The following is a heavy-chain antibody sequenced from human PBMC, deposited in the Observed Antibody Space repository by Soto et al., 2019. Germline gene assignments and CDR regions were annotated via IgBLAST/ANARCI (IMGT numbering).Heavy chain of an antibody. D-gene: IGHD1-7*01. CDR2: IYYSGST. CDR1: GGSISSYY. CDR3: ARRYGTTFDY. J-gene: IGHJ4*02. V-gene: IGHV4-59*01. Sequence: SETLSLTYTVSGGSISSYYWSWIRQPPGKGLEWIGYIYYSGSTNYNPSLKSRVTISVDTSKNQFSLKLSSVTAADTAVYYCARRYGTTFDYWGQGTRVTVSS.